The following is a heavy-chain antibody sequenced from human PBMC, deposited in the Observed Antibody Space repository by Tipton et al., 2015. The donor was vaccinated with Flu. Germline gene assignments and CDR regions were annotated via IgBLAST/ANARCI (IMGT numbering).Heavy chain of an antibody. Sequence: SLRLSCAASGFTFSSYGMHRVRQAPGKGLEWVAVIWYDGSNKYYADSVKGRFTISRDNSKNTLYLQMNSLRAEDTAVYYCAREGRLRFLSYFDYWGQGTLVTVSS. CDR2: IWYDGSNK. D-gene: IGHD5-12*01. V-gene: IGHV3-33*01. CDR1: GFTFSSYG. J-gene: IGHJ4*02. CDR3: AREGRLRFLSYFDY.